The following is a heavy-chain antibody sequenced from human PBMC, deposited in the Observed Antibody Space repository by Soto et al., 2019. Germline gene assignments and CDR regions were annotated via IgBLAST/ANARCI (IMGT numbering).Heavy chain of an antibody. CDR2: INAGNGNT. V-gene: IGHV1-3*01. CDR3: ARRGVPSSYDY. CDR1: GYTFTSYG. D-gene: IGHD3-10*01. J-gene: IGHJ4*02. Sequence: ASVKVSCKASGYTFTSYGMSWVRQAPGQRLEWMGWINAGNGNTKYSQKFQGRVTITRDTSASTAYMELSSLRSEDTAVYYCARRGVPSSYDYWGQGTLVTVSS.